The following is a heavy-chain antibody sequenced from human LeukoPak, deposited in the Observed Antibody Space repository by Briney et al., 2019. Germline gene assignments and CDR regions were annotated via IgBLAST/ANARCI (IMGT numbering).Heavy chain of an antibody. Sequence: GGSLRLSCAASGFTFSSYAMSWVRQAPGKGLEWVSAISGSGGSTYYADSVKGRFTISRDNSKNTLYLQMNSLRAEDTAVYYCAKDREVVTSMAADAFDIWGQGTMVTVSS. CDR1: GFTFSSYA. D-gene: IGHD4-23*01. V-gene: IGHV3-23*01. J-gene: IGHJ3*02. CDR3: AKDREVVTSMAADAFDI. CDR2: ISGSGGST.